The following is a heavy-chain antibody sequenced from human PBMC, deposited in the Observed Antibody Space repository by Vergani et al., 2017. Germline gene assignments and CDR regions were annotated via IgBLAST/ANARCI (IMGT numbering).Heavy chain of an antibody. CDR3: TTDPFPDYSDG. D-gene: IGHD4-11*01. J-gene: IGHJ4*02. V-gene: IGHV3-15*01. Sequence: EVQLVESGGGLAQPGRSLRLSCAASGFTFSSYAMHWVRQAPGKGLEWVGRIKSKTDGGTIDYAAPVKGRFTISRDDSKDTLYLQMNSLKTEDTAVYYCTTDPFPDYSDGWGQGTLVTVSS. CDR1: GFTFSSYA. CDR2: IKSKTDGGTI.